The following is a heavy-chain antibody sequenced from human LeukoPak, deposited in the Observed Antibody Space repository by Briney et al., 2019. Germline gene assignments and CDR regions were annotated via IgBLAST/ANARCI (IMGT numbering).Heavy chain of an antibody. CDR1: GFTFSSYG. Sequence: GGSLRLSCAASGFTFSSYGMHWVRQAPGKGLEWVAVISYDGSNKYYADSVKGRFTISRDNSKNTLYLRMNSLRAEDTAVYYCAKDSGSGGLGYWGQGTLVTVSS. J-gene: IGHJ4*02. CDR2: ISYDGSNK. CDR3: AKDSGSGGLGY. V-gene: IGHV3-30*18. D-gene: IGHD2-15*01.